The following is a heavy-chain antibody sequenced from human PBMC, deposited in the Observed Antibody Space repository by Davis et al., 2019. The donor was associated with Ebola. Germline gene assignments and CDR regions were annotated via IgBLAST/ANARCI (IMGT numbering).Heavy chain of an antibody. Sequence: GSLRLSCNVPGGSFTGHYWAWIRQPPGKGLEFIGYIRYSGSTNYNPSLEGRVTMSVDTSKNQFSLRLRSVTAADTAVYYCARDGAAYDFWGQGTLVTVSS. CDR3: ARDGAAYDF. CDR1: GGSFTGHY. J-gene: IGHJ4*02. V-gene: IGHV4-59*11. D-gene: IGHD2-21*01. CDR2: IRYSGST.